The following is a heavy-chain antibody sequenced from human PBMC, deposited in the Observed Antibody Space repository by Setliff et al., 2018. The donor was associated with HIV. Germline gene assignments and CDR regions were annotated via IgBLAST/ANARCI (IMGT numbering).Heavy chain of an antibody. CDR3: ARHQVIPTVIGAFDI. D-gene: IGHD3-16*02. Sequence: SETLSLTCTVSGGYITTYYWSWIRQPPGKGLEWIGYIYYSGSTNYNPSLKSRVTISVDTSKNQFSLKLSSVTAADTAVYYCARHQVIPTVIGAFDIWGQGTAVTVSS. CDR1: GGYITTYY. J-gene: IGHJ3*02. V-gene: IGHV4-59*08. CDR2: IYYSGST.